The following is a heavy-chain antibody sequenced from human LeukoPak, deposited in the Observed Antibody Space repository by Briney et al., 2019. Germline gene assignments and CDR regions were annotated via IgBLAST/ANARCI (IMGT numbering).Heavy chain of an antibody. Sequence: GGSLRLSCAASGFTFSSYGMHWVRQAPGKGLEWVAVIWYDGSNKYYADSVKGRFTISRDNSKNTLYLQMSSLRAEDTAVYYCARAPEGYSCGYYYGMDVWGKGTTVTVSS. D-gene: IGHD5-18*01. J-gene: IGHJ6*04. CDR1: GFTFSSYG. CDR3: ARAPEGYSCGYYYGMDV. CDR2: IWYDGSNK. V-gene: IGHV3-33*01.